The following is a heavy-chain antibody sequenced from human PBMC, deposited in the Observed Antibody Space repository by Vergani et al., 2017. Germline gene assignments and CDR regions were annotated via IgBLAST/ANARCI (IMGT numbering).Heavy chain of an antibody. CDR2: IYPGDSDT. D-gene: IGHD3-3*01. CDR1: GYSFTSYW. J-gene: IGHJ6*02. V-gene: IGHV5-51*01. CDR3: ARAYYDFWSGYPYYGMDV. Sequence: EVQLVQSGAEVKKPGESLKISCKGSGYSFTSYWIGWVRQMPGKGLEWMGIIYPGDSDTRYSPSFQGQVTISADQSISTAYLQWSSLKASDTAMYYCARAYYDFWSGYPYYGMDVWGQGTTVTVSS.